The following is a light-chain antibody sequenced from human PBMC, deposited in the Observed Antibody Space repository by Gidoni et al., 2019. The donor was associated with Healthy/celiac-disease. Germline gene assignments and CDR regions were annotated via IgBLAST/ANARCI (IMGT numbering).Light chain of an antibody. J-gene: IGLJ3*02. Sequence: NFMLTQPHPVSESPGKTVTISCTGSSGSIASNYVQWYQQRPGSPPTTVIYEDNQRPSGVPDRFSGSIDSSSNSASLTVSGLKTEDEADYYCQPYDSSFWVFGGGTKLTVL. CDR2: EDN. CDR3: QPYDSSFWV. V-gene: IGLV6-57*02. CDR1: SGSIASNY.